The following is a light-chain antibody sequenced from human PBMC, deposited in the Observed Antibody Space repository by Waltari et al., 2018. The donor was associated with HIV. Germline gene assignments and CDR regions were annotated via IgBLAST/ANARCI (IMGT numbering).Light chain of an antibody. CDR2: SNE. V-gene: IGLV1-44*01. CDR3: AAWDDSLNGLV. J-gene: IGLJ1*01. CDR1: SSDVGSTT. Sequence: QSVLTQPPSLSGTPGQRVTISCSGRSSDVGSTTVNWYQQLPGTAPKLLMYSNEERPSGVPDRFSGSKSGTSASLAIRGLRSEDEADYYCAAWDDSLNGLVFGTGTKVTVL.